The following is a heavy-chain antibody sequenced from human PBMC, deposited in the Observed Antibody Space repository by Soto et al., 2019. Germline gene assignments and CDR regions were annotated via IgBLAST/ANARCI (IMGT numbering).Heavy chain of an antibody. V-gene: IGHV3-23*01. J-gene: IGHJ4*02. D-gene: IGHD3-10*01. CDR1: GFTFSSSA. CDR2: ISGSGGSI. Sequence: GGSLRLSCAASGFTFSSSAMSWVRQAPGKGLEWVSAISGSGGSIYYADSVKGRFTISRDNAKNSLYLQMNSLRAEDTAVYYCASSGPFRTYYYGSGSYYNAIYFDYWGQGTLVTVSS. CDR3: ASSGPFRTYYYGSGSYYNAIYFDY.